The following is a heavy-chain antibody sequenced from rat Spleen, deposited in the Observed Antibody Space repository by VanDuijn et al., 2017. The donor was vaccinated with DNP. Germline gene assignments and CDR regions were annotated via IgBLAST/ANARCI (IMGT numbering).Heavy chain of an antibody. V-gene: IGHV5-7*01. Sequence: EVQLVESDGGLVQPGRSLKLSCAASGFTFSDYYMAWVRQAPTKGLEWVATINYDGSNTYYRDSVKGRFTLSRDNAKSTLYLQMDSLRSEDTATYYCASHNSGYFDYWGQGVMVTVSS. J-gene: IGHJ2*01. CDR2: INYDGSNT. D-gene: IGHD4-3*01. CDR1: GFTFSDYY. CDR3: ASHNSGYFDY.